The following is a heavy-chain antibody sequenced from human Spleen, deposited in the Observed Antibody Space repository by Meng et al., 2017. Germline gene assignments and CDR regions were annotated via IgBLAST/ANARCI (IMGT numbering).Heavy chain of an antibody. J-gene: IGHJ4*02. D-gene: IGHD3-22*01. V-gene: IGHV4-31*03. CDR2: IHYSGST. CDR3: ARDDSSGYSFDN. CDR1: GGSISSGGYY. Sequence: QLQLQESGPGLVKPFHTLPLPCTVSGGSISSGGYYWSWIRQHPGKGLEWIGYIHYSGSTYYNPSLKTRVSISVDTSKKQFSLQLNSVTAADTAVYYCARDDSSGYSFDNWGQGTLVTVSS.